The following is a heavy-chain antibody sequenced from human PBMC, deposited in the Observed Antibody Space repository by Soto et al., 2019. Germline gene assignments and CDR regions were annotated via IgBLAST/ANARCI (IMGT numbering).Heavy chain of an antibody. J-gene: IGHJ6*02. D-gene: IGHD6-13*01. CDR1: RYIFTDHC. CDR3: ARTAAAGKYYYGMDV. CDR2: ICPGYSNI. V-gene: IGHV5-51*01. Sequence: PGESLRISCKGSRYIFTDHCIVWVRQMAGKGLEWVGIICPGYSNIIYSPSVQGQVTISADMSISTAYLQWSSLKASDTAMYYCARTAAAGKYYYGMDVWGQGTTVTVSS.